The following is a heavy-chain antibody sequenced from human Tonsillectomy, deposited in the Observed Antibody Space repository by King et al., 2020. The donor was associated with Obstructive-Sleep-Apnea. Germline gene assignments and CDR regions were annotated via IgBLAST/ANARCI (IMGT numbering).Heavy chain of an antibody. CDR1: GFTFSSYS. J-gene: IGHJ4*02. Sequence: VQLVESGGGLVKPGGSLRLSCAASGFTFSSYSMNWVRQAPGKGLEWVSSISSSSDYIYYADSVKGRFTIPRDNAKNSLSLQMNSLSAEDTAVYYCASWGGRYYDILTGYYPSIDYWGQGTLVTVSS. V-gene: IGHV3-21*01. CDR3: ASWGGRYYDILTGYYPSIDY. CDR2: ISSSSDYI. D-gene: IGHD3-9*01.